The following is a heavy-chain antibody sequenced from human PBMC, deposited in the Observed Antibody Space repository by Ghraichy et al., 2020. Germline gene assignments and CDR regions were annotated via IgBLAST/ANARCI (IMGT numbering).Heavy chain of an antibody. Sequence: SETLSLTCTVSGGSISNYYWSWIRQPPGKGLEWIGYIYYSGSTNYNPSLKRRVTISVDTSKNQFSLKLSSVTAADEAVYYCSGSHDYSNYFFDYWGQGILVSVSS. V-gene: IGHV4-59*01. CDR3: SGSHDYSNYFFDY. CDR2: IYYSGST. D-gene: IGHD4-11*01. CDR1: GGSISNYY. J-gene: IGHJ4*02.